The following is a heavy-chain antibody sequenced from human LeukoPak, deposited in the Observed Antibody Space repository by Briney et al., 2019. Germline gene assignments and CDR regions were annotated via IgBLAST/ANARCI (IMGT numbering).Heavy chain of an antibody. V-gene: IGHV1-8*01. CDR1: GYTFISYD. D-gene: IGHD3-9*01. CDR3: ARAPRRYFDWLPRLVTHSRTLYYFDY. CDR2: MNPNSGNT. Sequence: GASVKVSCKASGYTFISYDINWVRQATGQGLEWMGWMNPNSGNTGYAQKFQGRVTMTRNTSISTAYMELSSLRSEDTAVYYCARAPRRYFDWLPRLVTHSRTLYYFDYWGQGTLVTVSS. J-gene: IGHJ4*02.